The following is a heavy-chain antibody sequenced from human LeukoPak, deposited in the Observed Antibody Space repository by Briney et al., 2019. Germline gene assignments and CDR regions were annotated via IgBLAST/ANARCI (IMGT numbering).Heavy chain of an antibody. D-gene: IGHD3-9*01. CDR3: ARGILYYDILTGYLLYYFDY. CDR1: GGSISSGSYY. J-gene: IGHJ4*02. CDR2: IYTSGST. Sequence: PSETLSLTCTVSGGSISSGSYYWSWIRQPAGKGLEWIGRIYTSGSTNYNPSLKSRVTISVDTSKNQFSLKLSSVTAADTAVYYCARGILYYDILTGYLLYYFDYWGQGTRVTVSS. V-gene: IGHV4-61*02.